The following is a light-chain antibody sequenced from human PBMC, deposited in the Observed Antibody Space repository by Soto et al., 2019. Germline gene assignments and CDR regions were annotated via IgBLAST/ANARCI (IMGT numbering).Light chain of an antibody. J-gene: IGKJ1*01. CDR2: GAS. V-gene: IGKV3-20*01. CDR3: HQYGSSPWT. CDR1: QSVSSSC. Sequence: EIVFTQSPGTLVFSPGERATLSCRASQSVSSSCLAWYQQKPGQAPRLLISGASSRATGIPDRFSGSGSGTDFTLTISRLEPEDFAVYYCHQYGSSPWTFGQGTKVDI.